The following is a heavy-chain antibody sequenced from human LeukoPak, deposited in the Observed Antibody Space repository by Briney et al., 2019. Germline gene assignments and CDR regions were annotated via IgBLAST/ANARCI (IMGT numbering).Heavy chain of an antibody. CDR3: ASPWNAGAFDI. CDR2: IIPIFGTA. Sequence: SVRVSCKASGGTFSSYAISWVRQAPGQGLEWMGGIIPIFGTANYAQKFQGRVTITADESTSTAYMELSSLRSEDTAVYYCASPWNAGAFDIWGQGTMVTVSS. CDR1: GGTFSSYA. J-gene: IGHJ3*02. V-gene: IGHV1-69*13. D-gene: IGHD1-1*01.